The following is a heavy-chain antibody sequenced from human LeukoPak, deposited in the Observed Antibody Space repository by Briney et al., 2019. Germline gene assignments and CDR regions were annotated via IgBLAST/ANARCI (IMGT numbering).Heavy chain of an antibody. CDR3: ARDIQLST. D-gene: IGHD5-24*01. CDR2: ISSTGGNS. Sequence: PGESLRLSCAASGFTFSGSAMSWVRQAPGKGLDWVSLISSTGGNSYYADSVKGRFTISRDNSKDTPYLQMDSLRAEDTAIYYCARDIQLSTWGLGTKVTVSS. CDR1: GFTFSGSA. J-gene: IGHJ3*01. V-gene: IGHV3-23*01.